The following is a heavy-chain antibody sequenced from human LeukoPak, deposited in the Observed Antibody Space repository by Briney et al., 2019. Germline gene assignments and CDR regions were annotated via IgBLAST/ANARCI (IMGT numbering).Heavy chain of an antibody. CDR1: GYTFTGYY. Sequence: ASVKVSCKASGYTFTGYYIHWVRQAPGQGLEWMGWINPNTGDTNYAQKFQGRVTMTRDTSISTAYMELTRLRSDDTAVYYCARDTGSSPGDYWGQGTLVTVSS. CDR2: INPNTGDT. CDR3: ARDTGSSPGDY. V-gene: IGHV1-2*02. D-gene: IGHD1-26*01. J-gene: IGHJ4*02.